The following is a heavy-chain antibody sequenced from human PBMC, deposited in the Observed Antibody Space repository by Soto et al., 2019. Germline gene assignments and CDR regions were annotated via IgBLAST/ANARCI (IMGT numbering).Heavy chain of an antibody. D-gene: IGHD5-18*01. CDR3: ARADNTAMVSLDY. CDR2: IYYSGST. J-gene: IGHJ4*02. V-gene: IGHV4-30-4*01. Sequence: QVQLQESGPGLVKPSQTLSLTCTVSGGSISSGDYYWSWIRQPPGKGLEWIGYIYYSGSTYYNPSLKRRVTISVDTSKNQFSLKLSSVTAADTAVYYCARADNTAMVSLDYWGQGTLVTVSS. CDR1: GGSISSGDYY.